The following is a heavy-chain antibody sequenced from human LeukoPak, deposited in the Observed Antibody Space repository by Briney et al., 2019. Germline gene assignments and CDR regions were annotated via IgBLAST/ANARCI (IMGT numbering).Heavy chain of an antibody. V-gene: IGHV3-53*04. D-gene: IGHD6-19*01. CDR1: GFPVSSNY. Sequence: GGSLRLSCAASGFPVSSNYMSWVRQAPGKGLEWVSVIYSGGSTYYADSVKGRFTISRHNSKNTLYLQMNSLRAEDTAVYYCASAGYSSGWYPYYFDYWGQGTLVTVSS. CDR2: IYSGGST. CDR3: ASAGYSSGWYPYYFDY. J-gene: IGHJ4*02.